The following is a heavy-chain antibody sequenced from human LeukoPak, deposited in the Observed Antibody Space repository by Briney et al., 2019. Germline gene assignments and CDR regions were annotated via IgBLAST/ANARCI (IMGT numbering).Heavy chain of an antibody. Sequence: GGSLRLSCAASGFTFSSYSMNWVRQAPGKGLEWASSISSSSSYIYCADSVKGRFTISRDNAKNSLYLQMNSLRAEDTAVYYCARPITIFGVVGDDYWGQGTLVTVSS. CDR3: ARPITIFGVVGDDY. CDR1: GFTFSSYS. V-gene: IGHV3-21*01. D-gene: IGHD3-3*01. CDR2: ISSSSSYI. J-gene: IGHJ4*02.